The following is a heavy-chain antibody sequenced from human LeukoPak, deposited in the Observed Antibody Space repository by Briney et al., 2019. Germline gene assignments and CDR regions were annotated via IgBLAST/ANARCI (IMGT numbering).Heavy chain of an antibody. V-gene: IGHV3-74*01. J-gene: IGHJ4*02. CDR2: INSDGSST. D-gene: IGHD6-13*01. Sequence: GGSLRLSCAASGFTFSSYWMHVVRQAPGKGLVLVSRINSDGSSTSYADSVKGRFTISRDNAKNTLYLQMNSLRAEDTAVYYCAREDGSSWGYYFDYWGQGTLVTVSS. CDR1: GFTFSSYW. CDR3: AREDGSSWGYYFDY.